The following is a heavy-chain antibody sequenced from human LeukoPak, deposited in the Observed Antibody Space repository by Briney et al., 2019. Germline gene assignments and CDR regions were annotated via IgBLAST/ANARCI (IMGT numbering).Heavy chain of an antibody. J-gene: IGHJ4*02. V-gene: IGHV4-30-2*01. CDR2: IYHSGST. CDR1: GGSISSGGYS. Sequence: PSETLSLTCAVSGGSISSGGYSWSWIRQPPGKGLEWIGYIYHSGSTYYNPSLKSRVTISVDTSKNQFSLKLSSVTAADTAVYYCARGRAGSFDYWGQGTLVTVSS. D-gene: IGHD5-24*01. CDR3: ARGRAGSFDY.